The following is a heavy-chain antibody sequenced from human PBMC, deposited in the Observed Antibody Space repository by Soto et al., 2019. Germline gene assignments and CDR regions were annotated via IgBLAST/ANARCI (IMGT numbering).Heavy chain of an antibody. CDR3: ARGYYDYVWGSYFGYGRYFDL. V-gene: IGHV4-31*03. CDR2: IYYSGST. D-gene: IGHD3-16*01. J-gene: IGHJ2*01. CDR1: GGSISSGGYY. Sequence: LSLTCTVSGGSISSGGYYWSWIRQHPGKGLEWIGYIYYSGSTYCNPALKSRVTISVDTSKNQFSLKLSSVTAADTAVYYCARGYYDYVWGSYFGYGRYFDLWGRGTLVTVSS.